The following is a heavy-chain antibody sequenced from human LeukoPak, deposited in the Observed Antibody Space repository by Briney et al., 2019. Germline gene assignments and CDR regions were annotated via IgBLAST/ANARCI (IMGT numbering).Heavy chain of an antibody. D-gene: IGHD1-26*01. CDR3: ARVWVGATTGPYGMDV. V-gene: IGHV4-59*01. J-gene: IGHJ6*02. CDR2: IYYSGST. CDR1: GGSISSYY. Sequence: PSETLSLTCTVSGGSISSYYWSWIRQPPGKGLEWIGYIYYSGSTNYNPSLKSRVTISVDTSKNQFSLKLSSVTAADTAVYYCARVWVGATTGPYGMDVWGQGTTVTVSS.